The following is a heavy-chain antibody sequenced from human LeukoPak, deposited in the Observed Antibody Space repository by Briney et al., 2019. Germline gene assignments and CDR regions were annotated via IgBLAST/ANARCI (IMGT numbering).Heavy chain of an antibody. V-gene: IGHV1-46*01. CDR1: GYTFTSYY. Sequence: ASVKVSCKASGYTFTSYYMHWVRQAPGQGLEWMGLINPSGGSTSYAQKFQGRVTMTRDTSTSTVYMELSSLRSEDAAVYYCAREYGYSYGHGSANYWGQGTLVTVSS. J-gene: IGHJ4*02. D-gene: IGHD5-18*01. CDR3: AREYGYSYGHGSANY. CDR2: INPSGGST.